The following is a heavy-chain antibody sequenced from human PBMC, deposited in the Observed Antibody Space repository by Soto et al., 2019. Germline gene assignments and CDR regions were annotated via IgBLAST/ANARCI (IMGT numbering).Heavy chain of an antibody. CDR3: AGSSGWFAAFDV. J-gene: IGHJ3*01. CDR1: GFTFSDYA. CDR2: ISSGGIT. D-gene: IGHD6-13*01. Sequence: GGSLSLSCAASGFTFSDYAMSWVRQAPGKGLEWVSAISSGGITYYTDSVKGRITISRDNSKNTLYLQMSSLRAEDTAVYYCAGSSGWFAAFDVWGQGTMVTVSS. V-gene: IGHV3-23*01.